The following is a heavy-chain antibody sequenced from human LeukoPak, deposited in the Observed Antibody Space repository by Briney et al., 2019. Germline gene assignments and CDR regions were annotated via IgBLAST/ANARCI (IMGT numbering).Heavy chain of an antibody. CDR1: GGSISSSSYY. V-gene: IGHV4-39*01. CDR2: IYYSGST. Sequence: SETLSLTCTVSGGSISSSSYYWGWIRQSPGKGLEWIGSIYYSGSTYYNPSLKSRVTTSVDTSKNQFSLKLSSVTAADTAVYYCARQKSLGRAVAYNWFDLWGQGTLVTVSS. J-gene: IGHJ5*02. D-gene: IGHD6-19*01. CDR3: ARQKSLGRAVAYNWFDL.